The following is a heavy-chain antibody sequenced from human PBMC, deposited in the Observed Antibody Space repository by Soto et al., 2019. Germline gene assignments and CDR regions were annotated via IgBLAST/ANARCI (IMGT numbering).Heavy chain of an antibody. CDR1: GYTFTSYD. D-gene: IGHD3-16*01. CDR3: ASSATVMLAGIIDFYYYGMDV. J-gene: IGHJ6*02. V-gene: IGHV1-8*02. CDR2: MNANSGNT. Sequence: ASVKVSCKASGYTFTSYDINWVRQAPGQRLEWMGWMNANSGNTRYAQKFQGRVTMTRDTSTSTAYMELSSLRSEDTAVYYCASSATVMLAGIIDFYYYGMDVWGQGTTVPVSS.